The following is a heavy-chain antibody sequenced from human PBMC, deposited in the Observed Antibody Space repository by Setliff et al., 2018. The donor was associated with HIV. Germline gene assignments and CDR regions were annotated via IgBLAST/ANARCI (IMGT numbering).Heavy chain of an antibody. CDR2: IRSTAYSGTT. CDR3: ARGKSGFETTGIDYGMDV. V-gene: IGHV3-49*02. J-gene: IGHJ6*02. Sequence: LRLSCTASGFTFRYFTMSWVRQAPGKGLEWLGFIRSTAYSGTTQYAASVKDRFIISRDNSKSIAYLQMNTLRSDDTAVYYCARGKSGFETTGIDYGMDVWGQGTTVTVSS. D-gene: IGHD1-1*01. CDR1: GFTFRYFT.